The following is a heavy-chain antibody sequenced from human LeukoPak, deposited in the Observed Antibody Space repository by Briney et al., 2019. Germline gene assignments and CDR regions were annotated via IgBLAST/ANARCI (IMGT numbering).Heavy chain of an antibody. Sequence: PGGSLRLSCAASGFTFSSYAMHWVRQAPGKGLEWVAVISYDGGSKYYADFVKGRFTISRDNSKNTVYLQMNSLRVEDTAVYYCASFRVGANRYFDYWGQGTLVTVSS. CDR3: ASFRVGANRYFDY. CDR2: ISYDGGSK. CDR1: GFTFSSYA. D-gene: IGHD1-26*01. V-gene: IGHV3-30*04. J-gene: IGHJ4*02.